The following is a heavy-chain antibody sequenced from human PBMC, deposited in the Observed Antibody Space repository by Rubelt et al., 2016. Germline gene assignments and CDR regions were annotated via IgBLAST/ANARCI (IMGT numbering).Heavy chain of an antibody. CDR3: ARAPWRADF. CDR1: GFTFRSYA. J-gene: IGHJ4*02. Sequence: GGSLRLSCAASGFTFRSYAMNWVREAPGKGLEWVSFISSSGNYIFYADSVKGRFTISRDNARNSLYLQMNSLRADDTAVYYCARAPWRADFRGQGTLVTVSS. D-gene: IGHD3-3*01. V-gene: IGHV3-21*01. CDR2: ISSSGNYI.